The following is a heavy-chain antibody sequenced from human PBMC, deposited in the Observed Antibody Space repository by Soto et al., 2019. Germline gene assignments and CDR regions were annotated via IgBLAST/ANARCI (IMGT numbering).Heavy chain of an antibody. D-gene: IGHD2-2*01. CDR3: ARRTHLAWFDP. CDR1: GGSISSGDYY. Sequence: QVQLHESGPGLVKPSHTLSLTCTVSGGSISSGDYYWSWIRQPPGNGLEWIGYIYYSGRTYYNPSLNSRVTISVDMSKNQFSLKLSAVTAADTAVYYCARRTHLAWFDPWGQGTLVTVSS. CDR2: IYYSGRT. V-gene: IGHV4-30-4*01. J-gene: IGHJ5*02.